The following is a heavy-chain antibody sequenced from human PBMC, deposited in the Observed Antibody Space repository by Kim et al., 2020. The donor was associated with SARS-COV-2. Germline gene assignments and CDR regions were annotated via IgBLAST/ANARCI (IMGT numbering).Heavy chain of an antibody. J-gene: IGHJ4*02. CDR1: GFTFSSYA. Sequence: GGSLRLSCAASGFTFSSYAMHWVRQAPGKGLEWVAVISYDGSNKYYADSVKGRFTISRDNSKNTLYLQMNSLRAEDTAVYYCARDLDGDGYFFDYWGQGTLVTVSS. CDR3: ARDLDGDGYFFDY. CDR2: ISYDGSNK. V-gene: IGHV3-30*04. D-gene: IGHD3-3*01.